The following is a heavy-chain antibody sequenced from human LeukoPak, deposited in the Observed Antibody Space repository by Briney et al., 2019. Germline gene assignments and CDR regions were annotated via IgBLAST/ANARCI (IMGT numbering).Heavy chain of an antibody. CDR3: ARRTDSSGYYISSTFDI. J-gene: IGHJ3*02. CDR2: IYTSGST. Sequence: SETLSLTCTVSGGSISSYYWSWIRQPAGKGLEWIGRIYTSGSTNYNPSLKSRVTMSVDTSKNQFSLKLSSVTAADTAVYYCARRTDSSGYYISSTFDIWGQGTMVTVSS. V-gene: IGHV4-4*07. CDR1: GGSISSYY. D-gene: IGHD3-22*01.